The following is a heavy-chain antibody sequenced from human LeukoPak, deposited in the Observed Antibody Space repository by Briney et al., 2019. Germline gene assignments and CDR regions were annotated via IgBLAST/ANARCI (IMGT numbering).Heavy chain of an antibody. CDR1: GFTFSTYG. CDR3: SKGAPVGGTRPFDY. J-gene: IGHJ4*02. D-gene: IGHD1-26*01. V-gene: IGHV3-23*01. Sequence: GGSLRLSCAASGFTFSTYGMSWVRQAPGKGLEWVAIIGGSGETTIYGDSVKGRLTISRDNSKNTVYLQMNSLRVEDTAVYYCSKGAPVGGTRPFDYWGQGTLVTVSS. CDR2: IGGSGETT.